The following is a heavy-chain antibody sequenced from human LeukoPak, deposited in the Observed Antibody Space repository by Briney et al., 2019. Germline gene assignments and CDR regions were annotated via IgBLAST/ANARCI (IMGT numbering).Heavy chain of an antibody. CDR2: IKQDGSEK. Sequence: GGSLRLSCAASGFTFSNYWMSWVRQAPGKGLEWVANIKQDGSEKYYVDSVNGRFTISRDNAKNSLYLQMNSLRAEDTAVYYCARHHAVSYSSSLGYWGQGTLVTVSS. CDR3: ARHHAVSYSSSLGY. D-gene: IGHD6-13*01. CDR1: GFTFSNYW. J-gene: IGHJ4*02. V-gene: IGHV3-7*01.